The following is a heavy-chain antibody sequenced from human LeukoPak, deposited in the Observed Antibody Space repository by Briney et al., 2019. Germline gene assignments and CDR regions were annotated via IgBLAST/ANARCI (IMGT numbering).Heavy chain of an antibody. D-gene: IGHD6-13*01. Sequence: PGGSLRLSCAASGFTFSSFEMNWVRQAPGKGLEWVSYISSSGSGIYYADSVKGRFTISRDNAKTSLFLQMNSLRAEDTAVYYCARVLAAAGTGYPDYWGQGTLITVSS. CDR1: GFTFSSFE. V-gene: IGHV3-48*03. CDR3: ARVLAAAGTGYPDY. CDR2: ISSSGSGI. J-gene: IGHJ4*02.